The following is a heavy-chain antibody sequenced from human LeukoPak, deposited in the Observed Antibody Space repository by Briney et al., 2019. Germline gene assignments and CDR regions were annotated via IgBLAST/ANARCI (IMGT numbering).Heavy chain of an antibody. Sequence: ASVKVSCKASGYTFTGYYIHWLRQAPGQGLEWMGFINPNSGGTNYAQKFQGRVTMTRDTSISTAYMELSSLTSDDMAVYYCARDLKGYHYGSGNYPQWGQGTLITVSS. CDR2: INPNSGGT. D-gene: IGHD3-10*01. CDR1: GYTFTGYY. V-gene: IGHV1-2*02. CDR3: ARDLKGYHYGSGNYPQ. J-gene: IGHJ4*02.